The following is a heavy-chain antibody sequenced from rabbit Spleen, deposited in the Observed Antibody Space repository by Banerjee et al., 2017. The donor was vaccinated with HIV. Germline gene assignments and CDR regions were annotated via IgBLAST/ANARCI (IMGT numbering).Heavy chain of an antibody. V-gene: IGHV1S40*01. Sequence: QSLEESGGGLVQPEGSLTLTCTASGFSFSGSYYMCWVRQAPGKGLEWIGCSYTGSGSTYYASWVNGRFTISKTSSTVDLKMTSLTAADTATYFCARRAAGDGYIDLWGPGTLVTVS. CDR2: SYTGSGST. CDR3: ARRAAGDGYIDL. J-gene: IGHJ4*01. D-gene: IGHD6-1*01. CDR1: GFSFSGSYY.